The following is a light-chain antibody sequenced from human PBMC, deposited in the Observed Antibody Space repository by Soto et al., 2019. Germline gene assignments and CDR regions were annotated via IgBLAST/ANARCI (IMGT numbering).Light chain of an antibody. CDR2: STT. Sequence: QAVVTQEPSLTVSPGGTVTLTSASSTGAVTSGYYPNWFQQRPGQPPRALIYSTTYKHSWTPARFSGALLGGRAALTLSGAQPEDEADYFCLLFNGHGVVFGGGTKLTVL. CDR3: LLFNGHGVV. V-gene: IGLV7-43*01. CDR1: TGAVTSGYY. J-gene: IGLJ2*01.